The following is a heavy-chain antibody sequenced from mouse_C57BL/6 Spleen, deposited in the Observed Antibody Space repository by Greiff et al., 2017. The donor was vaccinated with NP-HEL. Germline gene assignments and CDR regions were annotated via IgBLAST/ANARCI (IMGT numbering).Heavy chain of an antibody. J-gene: IGHJ2*01. CDR3: ARIYYGSSPYYFDY. D-gene: IGHD1-1*01. V-gene: IGHV1-52*01. CDR1: GYTFTSYW. CDR2: IDPSDSET. Sequence: QVQLKQPGAELVRPGSSVKLSCKASGYTFTSYWMHWVKQRPIQGLEWIGNIDPSDSETHYNQKFKDKATLTVDKSSSTAYMQLSSLTSEDSAVYYCARIYYGSSPYYFDYWGQGTTLTVSS.